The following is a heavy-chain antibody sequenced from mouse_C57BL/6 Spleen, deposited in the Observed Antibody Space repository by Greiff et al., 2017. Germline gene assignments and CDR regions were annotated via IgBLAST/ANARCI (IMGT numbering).Heavy chain of an antibody. J-gene: IGHJ1*03. CDR3: ASLTAWYFDV. CDR2: IYPGDGDT. V-gene: IGHV1-82*01. Sequence: VQLKESGPELVKPGASVKISCKASGYAFSSSWMNWVKQRPGKGLEWIGRIYPGDGDTNYNGKFKGKATLTADKSSSTAYMQLSSLTSEDSAVYFCASLTAWYFDVWGTGTTVTVSS. CDR1: GYAFSSSW. D-gene: IGHD1-2*01.